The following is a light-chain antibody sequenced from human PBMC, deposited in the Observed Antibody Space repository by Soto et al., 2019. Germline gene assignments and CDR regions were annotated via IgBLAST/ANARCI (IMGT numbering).Light chain of an antibody. CDR1: QSVSSSY. CDR2: GAS. Sequence: EIVLTQSPGTLSLSPGERATLSCRASQSVSSSYLAWYQQKPGQAPRLLIYGASSRSTGIPDRFSGSGPGTEFTLTISRLEPEDFAVYYCQQYGSSPPRITFGQGTRLQIK. CDR3: QQYGSSPPRIT. V-gene: IGKV3-20*01. J-gene: IGKJ5*01.